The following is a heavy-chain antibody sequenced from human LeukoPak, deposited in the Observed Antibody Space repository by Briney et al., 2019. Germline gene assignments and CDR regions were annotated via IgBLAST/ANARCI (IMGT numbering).Heavy chain of an antibody. CDR1: GFTVSSNY. CDR3: ARIKVGSYFDY. D-gene: IGHD1-26*01. Sequence: GGSLRLSCAASGFTVSSNYMSWARQAPGKGLEWVSVIYSGGSTYYADSVKGRFTISRDNSKNTLYLQMNSLRAEDTAVYYCARIKVGSYFDYWGQGTLVTVSS. CDR2: IYSGGST. J-gene: IGHJ4*02. V-gene: IGHV3-53*01.